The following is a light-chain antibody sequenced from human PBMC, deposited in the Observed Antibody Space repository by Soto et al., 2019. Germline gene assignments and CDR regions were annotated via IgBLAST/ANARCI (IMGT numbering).Light chain of an antibody. J-gene: IGKJ1*01. CDR3: QQYRDLPQT. CDR2: NSS. CDR1: PSVRSNY. Sequence: ETVLTQSPGTLSLSPGERATLSCRASPSVRSNYLAWYQQKPGQAPRLLIYNSSTRATGIPDRFSGSGSGTDFTLTISRLEPEDFALYYCQQYRDLPQTFGQGTKV. V-gene: IGKV3-20*01.